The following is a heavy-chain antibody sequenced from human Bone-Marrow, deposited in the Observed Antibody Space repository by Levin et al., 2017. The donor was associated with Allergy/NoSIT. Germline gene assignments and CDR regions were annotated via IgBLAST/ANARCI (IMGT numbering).Heavy chain of an antibody. J-gene: IGHJ6*02. Sequence: KAGGSLRLSCKGSGYRFSTYWVAWVRQMPGKGLEWMGIIYCGDSDTRYSPSFQGQVTITADRSINTAYLQWSSLKASDTAIYYCARRPDSDSPPSALDVWGQGTTVTVSS. D-gene: IGHD2-15*01. CDR2: IYCGDSDT. CDR3: ARRPDSDSPPSALDV. V-gene: IGHV5-51*01. CDR1: GYRFSTYW.